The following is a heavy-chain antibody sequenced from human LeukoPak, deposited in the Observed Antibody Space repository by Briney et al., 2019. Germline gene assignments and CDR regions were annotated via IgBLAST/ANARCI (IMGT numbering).Heavy chain of an antibody. CDR1: GGSISSSGYY. J-gene: IGHJ4*02. CDR2: IYDGWNS. D-gene: IGHD1-26*01. V-gene: IGHV4-30-2*06. CDR3: AREVINIVGAILDDY. Sequence: SETLSLTCTVSGGSISSSGYYWSWIRQSPGKGLEWIGYIYDGWNSYSNPSLKSRVTISVDRSNNQFSLKLSSVTVADTAVYYCAREVINIVGAILDDYWGQGTLVTVSS.